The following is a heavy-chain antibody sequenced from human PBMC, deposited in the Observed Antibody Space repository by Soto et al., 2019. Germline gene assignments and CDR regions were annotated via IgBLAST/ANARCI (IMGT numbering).Heavy chain of an antibody. D-gene: IGHD6-6*01. V-gene: IGHV3-7*01. CDR1: GFTFSTYW. CDR2: IKQDGSTT. Sequence: EVQLVESGGGLVQPGGSLRLSCAASGFTFSTYWMTWVRQAPGKGLEWVANIKQDGSTTYYVDSVKGRFIISRDNAKNSLYLQMNSLRAEDTAVYYCATLRDVAVATRPLHYWGQGTLVTVSS. J-gene: IGHJ4*02. CDR3: ATLRDVAVATRPLHY.